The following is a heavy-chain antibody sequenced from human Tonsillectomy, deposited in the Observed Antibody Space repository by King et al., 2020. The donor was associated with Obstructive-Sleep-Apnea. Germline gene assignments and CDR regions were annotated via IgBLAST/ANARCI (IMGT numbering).Heavy chain of an antibody. Sequence: VQLVESGGGLVKPGGSLRLSCAASGFTFSDYYMSWIRQAPGKGLEWGSYISSSCSTNYYADCVKGRFTISRDNAKNSLYLQMNSLRAEETAVYYCARDVPERSLWSDPYYFDSWGQGTLVTVSS. J-gene: IGHJ4*02. CDR2: ISSSCSTN. CDR3: ARDVPERSLWSDPYYFDS. D-gene: IGHD5-18*01. CDR1: GFTFSDYY. V-gene: IGHV3-11*01.